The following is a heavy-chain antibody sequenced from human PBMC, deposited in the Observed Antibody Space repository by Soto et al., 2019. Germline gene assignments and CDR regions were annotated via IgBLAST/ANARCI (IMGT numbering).Heavy chain of an antibody. V-gene: IGHV1-69*12. D-gene: IGHD6-13*01. Sequence: QVQLVQSGAEVKKPGSSVKVSCKASGGTFSSYAISWVRQAPGQGLEWMGGIIPIFGTANYAQKFQGRVTITADESTSTADMELRRLRSEDTAVYYCARDQTPRRGSSWYYYYYGMDVWGQGTTVTVSS. CDR2: IIPIFGTA. CDR3: ARDQTPRRGSSWYYYYYGMDV. J-gene: IGHJ6*02. CDR1: GGTFSSYA.